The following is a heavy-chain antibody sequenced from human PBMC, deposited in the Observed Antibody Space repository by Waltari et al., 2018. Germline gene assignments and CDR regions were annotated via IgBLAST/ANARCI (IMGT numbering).Heavy chain of an antibody. CDR1: GITFSAPS. CDR3: TRSGTTTVAFDI. Sequence: EVQLVDSGGDLVQPGGSLQFSCAASGITFSAPSIHWVRQAPGKGLEWVGRIRSEANSYATAFAASVNGRFTIFRDDSKKTAYLQMNTLMSEDTALYYCTRSGTTTVAFDIWGQGTMVTVSS. V-gene: IGHV3-73*01. D-gene: IGHD1-1*01. J-gene: IGHJ3*02. CDR2: IRSEANSYAT.